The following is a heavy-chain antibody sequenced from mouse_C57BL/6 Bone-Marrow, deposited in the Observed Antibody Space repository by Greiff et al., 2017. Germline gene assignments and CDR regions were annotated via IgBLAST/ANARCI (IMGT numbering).Heavy chain of an antibody. CDR3: ARGSSYGYFDV. Sequence: EVKLVESGGGLVKPGGSLKLSCAASGFTFRSYALSWVRQTPEKRLEWVATISDGGSYTYYPDNVKGRFTVSRDNAKNNLYLQMSHLKSEDTAMYYCARGSSYGYFDVWGTGTTVTVSS. CDR2: ISDGGSYT. V-gene: IGHV5-4*03. D-gene: IGHD1-1*01. J-gene: IGHJ1*03. CDR1: GFTFRSYA.